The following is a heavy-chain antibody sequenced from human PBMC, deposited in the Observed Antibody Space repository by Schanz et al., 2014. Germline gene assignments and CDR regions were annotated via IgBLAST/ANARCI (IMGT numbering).Heavy chain of an antibody. Sequence: QVQLQESGPGLVKPSGTLSLTCAVSGASISSSNWWSWVRQPPGKGLEWIGEIYHSGNTNYNAALKTRFTISVPTSKNQFSLKLGSVAAEDTAVYYCARAARRTRVVPLYFDYWGQGTLVTVSS. CDR3: ARAARRTRVVPLYFDY. J-gene: IGHJ4*02. CDR1: GASISSSNW. CDR2: IYHSGNT. D-gene: IGHD2-2*01. V-gene: IGHV4-4*02.